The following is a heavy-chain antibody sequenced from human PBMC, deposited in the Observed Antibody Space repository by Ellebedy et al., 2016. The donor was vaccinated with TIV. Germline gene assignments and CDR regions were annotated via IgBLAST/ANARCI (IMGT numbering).Heavy chain of an antibody. Sequence: GESLKISCAASGFTFSRSGMHWVRQAPGKGLEWVSTISGSGGGTYYTDSVKGRFTISRDNSKNTLYLQMNSLRAGDTAIYYCARLRYFGSGSYSDYWGQGTLVTVSS. D-gene: IGHD3-10*01. CDR2: ISGSGGGT. J-gene: IGHJ4*02. CDR1: GFTFSRSG. CDR3: ARLRYFGSGSYSDY. V-gene: IGHV3-23*01.